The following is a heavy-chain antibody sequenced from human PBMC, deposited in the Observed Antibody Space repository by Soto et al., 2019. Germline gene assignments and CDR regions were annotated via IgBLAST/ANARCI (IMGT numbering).Heavy chain of an antibody. D-gene: IGHD5-18*01. CDR2: IWNDGSNK. CDR3: ARTLYSYGTDY. CDR1: GCTFSSYG. Sequence: GGSMRLSCAAAGCTFSSYGGHWVRQATGKGLEWVAVIWNDGSNKYYADSVKGRFTISRDNSKNTLYLQMNSLRAEDTAVYYCARTLYSYGTDYWGQGTLVTVSS. V-gene: IGHV3-33*01. J-gene: IGHJ4*02.